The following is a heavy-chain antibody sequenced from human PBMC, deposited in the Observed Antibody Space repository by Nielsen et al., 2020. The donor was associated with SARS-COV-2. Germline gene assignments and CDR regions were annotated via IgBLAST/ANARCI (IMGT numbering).Heavy chain of an antibody. Sequence: GESLKISCAASGFTFSSYSMNWVRQAPGKGLEWVSSISSSSSYIYYADSVKGRFTISRDNAKNSLCLQMNSLRAEDTAVYYCARTTAMVTSHAFDIWGQGTMVTVSS. J-gene: IGHJ3*02. CDR2: ISSSSSYI. CDR3: ARTTAMVTSHAFDI. D-gene: IGHD5-18*01. V-gene: IGHV3-21*01. CDR1: GFTFSSYS.